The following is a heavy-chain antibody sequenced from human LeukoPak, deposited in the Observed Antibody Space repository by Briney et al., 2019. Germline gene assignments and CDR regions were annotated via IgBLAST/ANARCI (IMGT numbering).Heavy chain of an antibody. Sequence: PSETLSLTCTVSGGSISSYYWSWIRQPPGKGLEWIGYIYYSGSTNYNPSLKSRVTISVDTSKNQFSLKLSSVTAADTAVYYCARVIPDYDILTGYLFDYWGQGTLVTVSS. D-gene: IGHD3-9*01. CDR2: IYYSGST. CDR1: GGSISSYY. J-gene: IGHJ4*02. CDR3: ARVIPDYDILTGYLFDY. V-gene: IGHV4-59*12.